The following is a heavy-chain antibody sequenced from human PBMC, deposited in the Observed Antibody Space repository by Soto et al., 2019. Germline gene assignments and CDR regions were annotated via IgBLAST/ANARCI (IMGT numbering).Heavy chain of an antibody. D-gene: IGHD6-13*01. V-gene: IGHV4-59*01. CDR1: GGSISSYY. J-gene: IGHJ5*02. CDR2: IYYSGST. CDR3: AGTKRYSSRNWFDP. Sequence: NPSETLSLTCTVSGGSISSYYWSWIRQPPGKGLEWIGYIYYSGSTNYNPSLKSRVTISVDTSKNQFSLKLSSVTAADTAVYYCAGTKRYSSRNWFDPWGQGTLVTVSS.